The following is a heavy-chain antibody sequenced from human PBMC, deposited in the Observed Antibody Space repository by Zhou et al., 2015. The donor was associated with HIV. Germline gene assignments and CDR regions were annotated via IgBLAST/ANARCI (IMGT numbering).Heavy chain of an antibody. CDR3: ARGRYLYTAHYYGMDV. J-gene: IGHJ6*02. V-gene: IGHV1-8*01. CDR2: MNPNSGNT. Sequence: QVQLVQSGAEVKKPGASVKVSCKASGYTFTSYDINWVRQATGQGLEWMGWMNPNSGNTGYAQKFQGRVTMTRNTSISTAYMELSSLRSEDTAVYYCARGRYLYTAHYYGMDVWGQGTTVTVSS. CDR1: GYTFTSYD. D-gene: IGHD3-9*01.